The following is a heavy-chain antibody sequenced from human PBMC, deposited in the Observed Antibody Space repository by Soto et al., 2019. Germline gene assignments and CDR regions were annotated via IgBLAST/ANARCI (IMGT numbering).Heavy chain of an antibody. CDR2: IWYDGSEK. D-gene: IGHD1-26*01. Sequence: GGSLRLSCAASEFTFSIYGMHWVRQAPGKGLEWVAVIWYDGSEKYYADSVKGRFTISRDNSANTLYLQMNSLRAEDTAVYYCARDRLVEAPSFGFDYWGQGTLVTVSS. CDR3: ARDRLVEAPSFGFDY. V-gene: IGHV3-33*01. J-gene: IGHJ4*02. CDR1: EFTFSIYG.